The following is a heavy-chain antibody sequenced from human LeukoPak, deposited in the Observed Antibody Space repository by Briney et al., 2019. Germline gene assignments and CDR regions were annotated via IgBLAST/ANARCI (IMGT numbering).Heavy chain of an antibody. V-gene: IGHV4-59*01. Sequence: SETLSLTCTVSGGSISSYYWIWIRQPPGKGLEWIGYIYYNENTKYNPSLKSRVTISVDTSKNHFSLNLSSVTAADTAVYYCARILLSATGDRWYFDLWGRGTLVTVSS. CDR2: IYYNENT. CDR1: GGSISSYY. J-gene: IGHJ2*01. CDR3: ARILLSATGDRWYFDL. D-gene: IGHD1-1*01.